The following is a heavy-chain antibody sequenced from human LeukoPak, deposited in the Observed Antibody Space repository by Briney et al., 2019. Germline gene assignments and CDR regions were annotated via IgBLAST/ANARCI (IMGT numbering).Heavy chain of an antibody. J-gene: IGHJ4*02. CDR1: GFTFSRNW. CDR2: IKQDGSEK. V-gene: IGHV3-7*01. D-gene: IGHD3-22*01. Sequence: GGSLRLSCAPSGFTFSRNWMSWVRQAPGKGLEWVAHIKQDGSEKYYVDSVKGRSTISRDNAKNSLYLQMHSLRAEDTAVYYCARIGSDSSGCLDHWGQGTLVTVSS. CDR3: ARIGSDSSGCLDH.